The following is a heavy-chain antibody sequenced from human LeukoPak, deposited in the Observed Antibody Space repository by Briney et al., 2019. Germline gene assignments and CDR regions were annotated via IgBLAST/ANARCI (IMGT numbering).Heavy chain of an antibody. CDR1: GGSISSGGYS. D-gene: IGHD4-17*01. V-gene: IGHV4-30-2*01. Sequence: PSQTLSLTCAVSGGSISSGGYSWSSIRQPPGKGLEWIGYIYHSGSTYYNPSLKSRVTISVDRSKNQFSLKLSSVTAADTAVYYCVAYGDPYYFDYWGQGTLVTVSS. CDR2: IYHSGST. J-gene: IGHJ4*02. CDR3: VAYGDPYYFDY.